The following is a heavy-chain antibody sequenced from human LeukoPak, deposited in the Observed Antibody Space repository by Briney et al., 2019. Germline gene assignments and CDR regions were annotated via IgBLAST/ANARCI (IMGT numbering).Heavy chain of an antibody. CDR3: ARARGYGGSYYDSLDY. J-gene: IGHJ4*02. CDR2: IWNDGSNK. Sequence: GGSLRLSCAASGFTFSSYGMHWVRQAPGKGLEWVAVIWNDGSNKNYADSVKGRFTISSDNSKNTLYLQMNSLRAEDTAVYYCARARGYGGSYYDSLDYWGQGTLVTVSS. CDR1: GFTFSSYG. D-gene: IGHD1-26*01. V-gene: IGHV3-33*01.